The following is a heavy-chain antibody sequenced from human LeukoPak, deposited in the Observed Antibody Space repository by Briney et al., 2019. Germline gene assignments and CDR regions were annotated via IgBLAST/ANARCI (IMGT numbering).Heavy chain of an antibody. CDR1: GGTFSSYA. Sequence: SVKVSCKASGGTFSSYAISWVRQAPGQGLEWMGGIFPIFGTANYAQKFQGRVTITTDESTSTAYMELSSLRSEDTAVYYCARGFRGYSSSWYLFDYWGQGTLVTVSS. J-gene: IGHJ4*02. V-gene: IGHV1-69*05. CDR2: IFPIFGTA. CDR3: ARGFRGYSSSWYLFDY. D-gene: IGHD6-13*01.